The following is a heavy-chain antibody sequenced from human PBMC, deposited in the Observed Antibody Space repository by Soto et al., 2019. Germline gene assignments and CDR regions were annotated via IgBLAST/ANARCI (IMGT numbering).Heavy chain of an antibody. D-gene: IGHD6-19*01. CDR2: ITGSGDGS. V-gene: IGHV3-23*01. CDR3: AKKGYGSRWDNYFYYAMDV. CDR1: GFSFSRYA. Sequence: QSGGSLRLSCAASGFSFSRYAMSWVRQAPGQGLEWVSAITGSGDGSNYADSVKGRFTISRDNSSNTLFLQMNSLRVEDTAIYYCAKKGYGSRWDNYFYYAMDVWGQGTTVTVSS. J-gene: IGHJ6*02.